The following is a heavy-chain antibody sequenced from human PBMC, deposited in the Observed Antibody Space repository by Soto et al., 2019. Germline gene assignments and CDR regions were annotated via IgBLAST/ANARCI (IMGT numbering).Heavy chain of an antibody. D-gene: IGHD2-8*02. CDR3: ATELELVDGLDH. CDR1: GLTFGHYW. J-gene: IGHJ4*02. V-gene: IGHV3-7*03. Sequence: EVQMLQSGGGMVQPGGSLRLSCVGSGLTFGHYWMSWVRQAPGKGLEWVANIKIDGSEKYYVDSVKGRFAISRDNAKNSVFLQLNSLRTEDTAVYYCATELELVDGLDHWGQGSLVIVSP. CDR2: IKIDGSEK.